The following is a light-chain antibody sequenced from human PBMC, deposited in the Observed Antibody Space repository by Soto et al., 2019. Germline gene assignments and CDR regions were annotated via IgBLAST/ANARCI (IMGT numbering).Light chain of an antibody. J-gene: IGKJ1*01. CDR3: QQYDSPPRT. Sequence: EIVLTQSPGTLSLSPGERATLSCRASQSVSSNYLAWYQQKPGQAPRLLLSGVSSRATGIPDRFSGSGSGTDFTLTISSLEPEDIAMYYCQQYDSPPRTFGQGPKVEIK. V-gene: IGKV3-20*01. CDR2: GVS. CDR1: QSVSSNY.